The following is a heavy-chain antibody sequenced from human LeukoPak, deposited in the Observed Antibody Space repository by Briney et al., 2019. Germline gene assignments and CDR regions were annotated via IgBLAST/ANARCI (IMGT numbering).Heavy chain of an antibody. CDR3: ARGTKFSAYYYDSSGYYWFES. D-gene: IGHD3-22*01. Sequence: SETPSLTCAVYGGSFSGYYWSWIRQPPGKGLEWIGEINHSGSTNYNPSLKSRVTISVDTSKNQFSLKLSSVTAADTAVYYCARGTKFSAYYYDSSGYYWFESWGQGTLVTVSS. J-gene: IGHJ5*01. CDR2: INHSGST. CDR1: GGSFSGYY. V-gene: IGHV4-34*01.